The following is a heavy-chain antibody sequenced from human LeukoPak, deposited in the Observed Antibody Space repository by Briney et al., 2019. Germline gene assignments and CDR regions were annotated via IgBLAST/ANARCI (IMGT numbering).Heavy chain of an antibody. D-gene: IGHD2-15*01. V-gene: IGHV3-74*01. J-gene: IGHJ3*02. Sequence: PGGSLRLSCAASGFTFSSYWMNWVRHVPGKGLVWVSRISIDGSNTNYAESVKGRFTISRDNAKNTLYLQMNSLRAEDTALYYCTREAWEFRGSFDIWGQGTMVTVSS. CDR2: ISIDGSNT. CDR1: GFTFSSYW. CDR3: TREAWEFRGSFDI.